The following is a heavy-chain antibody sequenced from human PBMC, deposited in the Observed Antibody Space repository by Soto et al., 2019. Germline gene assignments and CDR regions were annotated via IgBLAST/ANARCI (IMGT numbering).Heavy chain of an antibody. D-gene: IGHD3-3*01. Sequence: SETLSLTCTVSGGSISSGGYYWSWIRQHPGKGLEWIGYIYYSGSTYYNPSLKSRVTISVDTSKNQFSLKLSSVTAADTAVYYSASGDGSGFDYWGQGTLVTVSS. CDR1: GGSISSGGYY. CDR2: IYYSGST. J-gene: IGHJ4*02. V-gene: IGHV4-31*03. CDR3: ASGDGSGFDY.